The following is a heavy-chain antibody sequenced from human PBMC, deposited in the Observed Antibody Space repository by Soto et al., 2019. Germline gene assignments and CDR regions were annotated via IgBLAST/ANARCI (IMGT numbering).Heavy chain of an antibody. Sequence: GASLKISCEGSGYSFTSYWITWVRQMPGKGLEWMGRIDPSDSYTNNSPSFQGHVTISADKSISTAYLQWSSLKASDTAMYYCARVYTAYGMDVWGQGTTVTSP. CDR2: IDPSDSYT. CDR3: ARVYTAYGMDV. V-gene: IGHV5-10-1*01. D-gene: IGHD5-18*01. CDR1: GYSFTSYW. J-gene: IGHJ6*02.